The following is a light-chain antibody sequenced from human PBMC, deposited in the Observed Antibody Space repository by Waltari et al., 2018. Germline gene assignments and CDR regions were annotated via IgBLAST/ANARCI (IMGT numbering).Light chain of an antibody. CDR3: QQVNSFPRT. Sequence: DIQMTQSPSSVSASVGDRVTLTCRASQGIASRLAWYQQKPGKAPKLLIYDASSLHNRVPSRFIGSGSGTDFTLTIRGLQPEDFATYYCQQVNSFPRTFGQGTTVDVK. J-gene: IGKJ1*01. V-gene: IGKV1-12*01. CDR1: QGIASR. CDR2: DAS.